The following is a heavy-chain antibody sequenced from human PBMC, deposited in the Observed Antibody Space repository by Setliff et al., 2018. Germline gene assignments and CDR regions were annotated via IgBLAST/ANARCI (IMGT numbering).Heavy chain of an antibody. CDR1: GYTFTGYF. CDR3: AREGGLQGATSYYYFYNYINV. D-gene: IGHD1-26*01. J-gene: IGHJ6*03. CDR2: INPKSGVT. Sequence: ASVKVSCKTSGYTFTGYFIHWVRQAPRQGLEWLGWINPKSGVTSYAQSFQGRIAMTRDTSINTVYMELNSLTSDDATVYFRAREGGLQGATSYYYFYNYINVWGKGTKVTVPS. V-gene: IGHV1-2*02.